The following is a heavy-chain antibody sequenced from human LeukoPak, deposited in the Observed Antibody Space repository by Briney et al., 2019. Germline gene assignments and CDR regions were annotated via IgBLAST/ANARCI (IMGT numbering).Heavy chain of an antibody. J-gene: IGHJ4*02. D-gene: IGHD6-6*01. V-gene: IGHV3-23*01. CDR3: TKDRWLDYPSSSRPCDH. Sequence: GWSLRLSCAASGFTFTDYAMHWVRQAPGKGLEWVSVVSTSGGSTYYADSVKGRFTISRDNSKNTLYLQMNSLSAEATAVYYCTKDRWLDYPSSSRPCDHWGQGTRVTVSS. CDR2: VSTSGGST. CDR1: GFTFTDYA.